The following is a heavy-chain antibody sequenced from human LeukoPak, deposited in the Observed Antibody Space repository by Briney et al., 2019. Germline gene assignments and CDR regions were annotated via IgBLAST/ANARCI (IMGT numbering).Heavy chain of an antibody. J-gene: IGHJ5*02. Sequence: SETLSLTCAVYGGSFSGYYWSWIRQPPGKGLEWIGEINHSGSTNYNPSLKSRATISVDTSKNQFSLKLSSVTAADTAVYYCARVGHGGYSYGYSNWFDPWGQGTLVTVSS. D-gene: IGHD5-18*01. V-gene: IGHV4-34*01. CDR1: GGSFSGYY. CDR2: INHSGST. CDR3: ARVGHGGYSYGYSNWFDP.